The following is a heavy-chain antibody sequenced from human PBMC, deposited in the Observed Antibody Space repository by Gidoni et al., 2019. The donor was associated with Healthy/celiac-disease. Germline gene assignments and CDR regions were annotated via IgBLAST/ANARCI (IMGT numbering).Heavy chain of an antibody. CDR3: ARCPLVRYYYYGMDV. CDR1: GGSFSGYY. V-gene: IGHV4-34*01. D-gene: IGHD6-13*01. CDR2: INHSGST. Sequence: QVQLQQWGAGLLKPSETLSLTCAVYGGSFSGYYWSWIRQPPGKGLEWIGEINHSGSTNYNPSLKSRVTISVDTSKNQFSLKLSSVTAADTAVYYCARCPLVRYYYYGMDVWGQGTTVTVSS. J-gene: IGHJ6*02.